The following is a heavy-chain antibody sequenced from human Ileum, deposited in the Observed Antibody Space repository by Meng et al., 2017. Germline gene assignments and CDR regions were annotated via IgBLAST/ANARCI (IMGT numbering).Heavy chain of an antibody. CDR3: ATIEGGTGTT. CDR1: GFTFSDYW. V-gene: IGHV3-74*01. J-gene: IGHJ4*02. D-gene: IGHD2-8*02. CDR2: ISLDRTTT. Sequence: GESLKISCAASGFTFSDYWMHWVRQAPGKGLEWISRISLDRTTTTYADSVRGRFTISRDNAVNTVYLQMNSLRVEDTAVYLCATIEGGTGTTWGQGTLVTVSS.